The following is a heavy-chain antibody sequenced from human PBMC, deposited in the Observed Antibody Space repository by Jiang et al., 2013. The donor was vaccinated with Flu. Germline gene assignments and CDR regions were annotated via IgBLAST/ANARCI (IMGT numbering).Heavy chain of an antibody. J-gene: IGHJ3*02. D-gene: IGHD2-15*01. CDR1: SSML. CDR3: AREGGDIVVVVAARAFDI. V-gene: IGHV1-69*04. Sequence: SSMLSAGCDRPLGQGLEWMGRIIPILGIANYAQKFQGRVTITADKSTSTAYMELSSLRSEDTAVYYCAREGGDIVVVVAARAFDIWGQGTMVTVSS. CDR2: IIPILGIA.